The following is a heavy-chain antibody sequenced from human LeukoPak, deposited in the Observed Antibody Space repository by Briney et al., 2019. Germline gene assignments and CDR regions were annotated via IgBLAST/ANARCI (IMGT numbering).Heavy chain of an antibody. J-gene: IGHJ4*02. D-gene: IGHD1-1*01. V-gene: IGHV3-33*06. CDR2: IWYDGSNK. CDR3: AKDRFLGGKLERYFDY. CDR1: GFTFSSYG. Sequence: GGSLRLSCAASGFTFSSYGMHWVRQAPGKGLEWVAVIWYDGSNKYYADSVKGRFTISRDNSKNTLYLQMNSLKAEDTAVYYWAKDRFLGGKLERYFDYWGRETLVTVPS.